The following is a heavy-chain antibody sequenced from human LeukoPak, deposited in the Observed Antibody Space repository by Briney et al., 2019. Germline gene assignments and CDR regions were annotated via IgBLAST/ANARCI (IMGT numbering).Heavy chain of an antibody. CDR1: GFTFSSYW. Sequence: GGSLRLSCAASGFTFSSYWMHWVRQAPGKGLVWVSRINSDGSSTSYADSVKGRFTISRDNSKNTLYLQMNSLRAEDTAVYYCAKDRVSSSWYFFDYWGQGTLATVSS. D-gene: IGHD6-13*01. CDR3: AKDRVSSSWYFFDY. V-gene: IGHV3-74*01. CDR2: INSDGSST. J-gene: IGHJ4*02.